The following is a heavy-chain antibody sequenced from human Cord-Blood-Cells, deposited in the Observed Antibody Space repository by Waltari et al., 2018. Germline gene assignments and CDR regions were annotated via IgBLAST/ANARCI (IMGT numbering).Heavy chain of an antibody. D-gene: IGHD3-22*01. CDR2: ISYDGSNK. Sequence: GRSLRLSCAASGFTFSSYAMHWVRQAPGKGLEWVAVISYDGSNKYYADSVKGRFTISRDNSKNTLYLQMNSLRAEDTAVYYCARDHYDSSGFLDYWGQGILVTVSS. CDR1: GFTFSSYA. J-gene: IGHJ4*02. V-gene: IGHV3-30-3*01. CDR3: ARDHYDSSGFLDY.